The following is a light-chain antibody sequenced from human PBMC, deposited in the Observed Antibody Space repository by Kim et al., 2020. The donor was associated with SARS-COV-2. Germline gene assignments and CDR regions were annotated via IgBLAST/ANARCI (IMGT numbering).Light chain of an antibody. V-gene: IGLV1-44*01. CDR2: NDS. CDR1: NSNLCSNS. CDR3: ATLDDRLKGWV. Sequence: GQSATVSCSGRNSNLCSNSLHRYNQVPVTLPNLLIINDSQRPSGAPDRVSGSKSGTSSSLAIGGLQSEDEADYDCATLDDRLKGWVFGGGTQLTVL. J-gene: IGLJ3*02.